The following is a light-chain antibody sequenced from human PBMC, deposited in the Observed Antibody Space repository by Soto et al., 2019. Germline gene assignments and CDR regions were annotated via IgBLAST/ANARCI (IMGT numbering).Light chain of an antibody. CDR1: QTIRKS. V-gene: IGKV1-33*01. CDR3: QQYSHLIT. Sequence: DIHMTQSPSSMSASVGHTISITCRSFQTIRKSLNWYQQKLGKAPKLLIYDASNLETGVPSRFSGSGSGTDFTFTISSLKPEDIATYYCQQYSHLITFGQGTRLEIK. J-gene: IGKJ5*01. CDR2: DAS.